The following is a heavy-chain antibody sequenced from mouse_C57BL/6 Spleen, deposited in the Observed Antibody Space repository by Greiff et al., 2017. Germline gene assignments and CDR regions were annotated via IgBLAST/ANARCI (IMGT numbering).Heavy chain of an antibody. CDR1: GFSLTSYG. V-gene: IGHV2-2*01. J-gene: IGHJ4*01. D-gene: IGHD2-4*01. Sequence: VKLQESGPGLVQPSQSLSITCTVSGFSLTSYGVHWVRQSPGKGLEWLGVIWSGGSTDYNAAFISRLSISKDNSKSQVFFKMNSLQADDTAIYYCARKEGDYYYYAMDYWGQGTSVTVSS. CDR2: IWSGGST. CDR3: ARKEGDYYYYAMDY.